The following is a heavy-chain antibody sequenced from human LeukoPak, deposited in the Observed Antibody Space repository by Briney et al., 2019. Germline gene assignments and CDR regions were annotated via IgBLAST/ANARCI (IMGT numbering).Heavy chain of an antibody. CDR2: SSGSGGST. CDR1: GFTFSSYA. J-gene: IGHJ4*02. CDR3: AKTYDILTGYYHFDY. D-gene: IGHD3-9*01. V-gene: IGHV3-23*01. Sequence: PGGSLRLSCAASGFTFSSYAMSWVRQAPGKGLEWVSASSGSGGSTYYADSVKGRFIISRDNSKNTLYLQMNSLRAEDTAVYYCAKTYDILTGYYHFDYWGQGTLVTVSS.